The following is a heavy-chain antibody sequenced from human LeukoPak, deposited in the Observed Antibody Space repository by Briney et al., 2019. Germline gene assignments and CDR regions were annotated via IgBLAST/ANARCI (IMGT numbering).Heavy chain of an antibody. D-gene: IGHD3-22*01. CDR2: LYYSGST. J-gene: IGHJ4*02. V-gene: IGHV4-39*01. Sequence: PSETLSLTCTVSRGSITRSSNYWGWIRQPPGKGLEWLGTLYYSGSTSYNPSLRSRLTMSVDTSKNQVSLKLISVTAADSAVYYCARLYDSSGRKVDYWGQGILVTVSS. CDR1: RGSITRSSNY. CDR3: ARLYDSSGRKVDY.